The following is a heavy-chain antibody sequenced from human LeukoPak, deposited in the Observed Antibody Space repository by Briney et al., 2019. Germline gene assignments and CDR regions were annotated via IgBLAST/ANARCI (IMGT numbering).Heavy chain of an antibody. J-gene: IGHJ4*02. CDR3: ARDSAKKYDDY. CDR2: ISGSDGST. Sequence: GGSLRLSCAASGFTFSSYAMSWVRQAPGKGLEWVSGISGSDGSTNYADSVKGRFTISRENSKNTLYLQMNSLRAEDTAVYYCARDSAKKYDDYWGQGTLVTVSS. CDR1: GFTFSSYA. D-gene: IGHD2/OR15-2a*01. V-gene: IGHV3-23*01.